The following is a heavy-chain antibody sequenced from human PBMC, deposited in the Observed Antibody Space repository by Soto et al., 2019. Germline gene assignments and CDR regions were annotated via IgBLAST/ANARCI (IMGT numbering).Heavy chain of an antibody. D-gene: IGHD2-2*03. CDR3: ARRVDIVLVINWFDP. CDR1: GGSISSSNW. CDR2: IYHSGST. V-gene: IGHV4-4*02. Sequence: PSETLSLTCAVSGGSISSSNWWSWVRQPPGKGLEWIGEIYHSGSTNYNPSLKSRVTISVDKSKNQFSLKLSSVTAADTAVYYCARRVDIVLVINWFDPWGQGTLVTVSS. J-gene: IGHJ5*02.